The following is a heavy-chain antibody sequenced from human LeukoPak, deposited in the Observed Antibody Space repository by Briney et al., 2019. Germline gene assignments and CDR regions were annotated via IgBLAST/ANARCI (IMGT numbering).Heavy chain of an antibody. CDR1: GGTFSSYA. J-gene: IGHJ4*02. Sequence: SVKVYCKASGGTFSSYAISWVRQAPGQGLEWMGRIIPILGIANYAQKFQGRVTITADKSTSTAYMELSSLRSEDTAVYYCARDLTYYYDSSGYYYDYWGQGTLVTVSS. CDR2: IIPILGIA. V-gene: IGHV1-69*04. D-gene: IGHD3-22*01. CDR3: ARDLTYYYDSSGYYYDY.